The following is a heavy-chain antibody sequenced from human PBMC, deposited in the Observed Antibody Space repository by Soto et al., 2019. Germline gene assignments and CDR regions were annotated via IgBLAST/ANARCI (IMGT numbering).Heavy chain of an antibody. V-gene: IGHV1-46*01. D-gene: IGHD3-10*01. CDR2: INPSGGST. CDR3: ARDGYYGSGRRNWFDP. J-gene: IGHJ5*02. Sequence: ASVKVSCKASGYTFTSYYMHWVRQAPGQGLEWMGIINPSGGSTSYAQRFQGRVTMTRDTSASTAYMELSSLRSEDTAVYYCARDGYYGSGRRNWFDPWGQGTLVTVSS. CDR1: GYTFTSYY.